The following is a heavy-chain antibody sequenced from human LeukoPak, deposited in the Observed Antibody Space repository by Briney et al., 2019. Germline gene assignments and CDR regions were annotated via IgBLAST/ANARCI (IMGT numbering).Heavy chain of an antibody. J-gene: IGHJ4*02. V-gene: IGHV3-33*01. CDR3: ARVDGYYGSGSPFDY. D-gene: IGHD3-10*01. Sequence: RSLSLSCAASGFAFSRYGMHLVRQAPGKRLEWVAVIWYDGSNKYYADSVKGRFTISRDNSKNTLYLQMNSLRAEDTAVYYCARVDGYYGSGSPFDYWGQGTLVTVSS. CDR1: GFAFSRYG. CDR2: IWYDGSNK.